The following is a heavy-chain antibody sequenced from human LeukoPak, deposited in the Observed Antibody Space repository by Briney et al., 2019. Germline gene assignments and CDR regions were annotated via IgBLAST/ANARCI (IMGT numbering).Heavy chain of an antibody. J-gene: IGHJ4*02. V-gene: IGHV1-18*01. CDR1: GYTFTSYG. CDR3: ARDLSFQLHFGS. D-gene: IGHD3-3*02. CDR2: ISAYNGNT. Sequence: ASVKVSCKASGYTFTSYGISWVRQAPGQGLEWMGWISAYNGNTNYAQKLQGRVTMTTDTSTSTAYMELRSLRSDDTAVYFCARDLSFQLHFGSRGQGTLVTVSS.